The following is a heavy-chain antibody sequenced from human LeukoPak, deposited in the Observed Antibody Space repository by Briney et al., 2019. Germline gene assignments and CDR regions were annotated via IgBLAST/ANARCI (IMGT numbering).Heavy chain of an antibody. CDR3: ARQNYGGNPDAFDI. Sequence: PSETLSLTCAVSGYSISSGYYCGWIRQPPGKGLEWIGSIYHSGSTYYNPSPKSRVTISVDTSKNQFSLKLSSVTAADTAVYYCARQNYGGNPDAFDIWGQGTMVTVSS. V-gene: IGHV4-38-2*01. CDR2: IYHSGST. CDR1: GYSISSGYY. D-gene: IGHD4-23*01. J-gene: IGHJ3*02.